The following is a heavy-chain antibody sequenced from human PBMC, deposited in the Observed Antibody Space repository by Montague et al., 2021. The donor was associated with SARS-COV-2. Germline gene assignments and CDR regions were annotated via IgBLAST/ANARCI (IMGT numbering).Heavy chain of an antibody. D-gene: IGHD3-10*01. CDR2: VLYSKGT. CDR3: VRLRSYNGLIGAPDF. J-gene: IGHJ4*02. Sequence: SETLSLTCSVSGVSATDYYWSWIRQPPGKGLEWVGDVLYSKGTDYNPSLKSRVAISADTSKNQFSLRLTSVTAADTAFYYCVRLRSYNGLIGAPDFWDQGTLVTVS. V-gene: IGHV4-59*02. CDR1: GVSATDYY.